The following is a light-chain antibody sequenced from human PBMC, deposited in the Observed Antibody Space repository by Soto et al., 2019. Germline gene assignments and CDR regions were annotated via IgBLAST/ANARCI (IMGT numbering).Light chain of an antibody. CDR2: DVN. Sequence: QSALTQPASVSGSPGQSITISCAGSSSDVGLYDYVSWYQQHPGKAPKLMIYDVNDRPSGVSDRFSGSKSGNTASLTISGLQSDDEADYFCSSYTRDPTHVLFGGGTKVTVL. CDR3: SSYTRDPTHVL. CDR1: SSDVGLYDY. V-gene: IGLV2-14*03. J-gene: IGLJ2*01.